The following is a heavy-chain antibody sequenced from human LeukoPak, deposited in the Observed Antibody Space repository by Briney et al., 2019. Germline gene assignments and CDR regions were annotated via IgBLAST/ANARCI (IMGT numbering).Heavy chain of an antibody. J-gene: IGHJ6*02. CDR3: ARDLWYDSPARYYGMDV. CDR2: ISSSSSYI. Sequence: PGGSLRLSCAASGFTFSSYSMNWVRQAPGKGLEWVSSISSSSSYIYYADSVKGRFTISRDNAKNSLYLQMNSLRAEDTAVYYCARDLWYDSPARYYGMDVWGQGTTVTVSS. CDR1: GFTFSSYS. D-gene: IGHD3-22*01. V-gene: IGHV3-21*01.